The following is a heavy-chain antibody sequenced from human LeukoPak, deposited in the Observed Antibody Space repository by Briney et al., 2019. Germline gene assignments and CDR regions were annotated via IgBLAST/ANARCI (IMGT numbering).Heavy chain of an antibody. V-gene: IGHV4-34*01. D-gene: IGHD5-24*01. CDR3: AKEMAAQLGVFDY. Sequence: PSETLSLTCAVYGGSFSTYYWSWIRQPPGKGLEWIGEINHGGSTNNNPSLKSRVTISVDTSKNQFSLKLSSVTAADTAVYYCAKEMAAQLGVFDYWGQGTLVTVSS. CDR2: INHGGST. J-gene: IGHJ4*02. CDR1: GGSFSTYY.